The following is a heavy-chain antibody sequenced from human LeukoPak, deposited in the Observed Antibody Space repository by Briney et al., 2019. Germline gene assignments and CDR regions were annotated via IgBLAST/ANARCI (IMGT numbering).Heavy chain of an antibody. V-gene: IGHV4-39*01. D-gene: IGHD3-10*01. CDR2: IYYSGST. J-gene: IGHJ4*02. CDR1: GDSISNNIYY. CDR3: ARDLSITMIRGVTFDY. Sequence: SETLSLTCTVSGDSISNNIYYWGWIRQPPGKGLEWIGSIYYSGSTYYNPSLKSRVTISVDTSKNQFSLKLSSVTAADTAVYYCARDLSITMIRGVTFDYWGQGTLVTVSS.